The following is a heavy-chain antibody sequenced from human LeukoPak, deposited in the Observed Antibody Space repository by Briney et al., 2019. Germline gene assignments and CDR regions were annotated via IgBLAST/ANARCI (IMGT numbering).Heavy chain of an antibody. CDR3: TYGSGSYANH. CDR2: ISSSSSTI. CDR1: GFTFGSYS. J-gene: IGHJ5*02. Sequence: GGSLRLSCAASGFTFGSYSMNWVRQAPGKGLEWVSYISSSSSTIYYADSVKGRFTISRDNAKNSLYLQMNSLRAEDTAVYYCTYGSGSYANHWGQGTLVTVSS. D-gene: IGHD3-10*01. V-gene: IGHV3-48*01.